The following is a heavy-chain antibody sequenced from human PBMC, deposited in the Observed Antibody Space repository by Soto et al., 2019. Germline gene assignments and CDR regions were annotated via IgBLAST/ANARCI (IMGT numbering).Heavy chain of an antibody. CDR2: IIPIFGTA. Sequence: GASVKVSCKASGGTFSSYAISWVRQAPGQGLEWMGGIIPIFGTANYAQKFQGRVTITADESTSTAYMELSSLRSEDTAVYYCARDRRDIVATITRYYFDYWGQGTLVTVSS. CDR1: GGTFSSYA. D-gene: IGHD5-12*01. CDR3: ARDRRDIVATITRYYFDY. V-gene: IGHV1-69*13. J-gene: IGHJ4*02.